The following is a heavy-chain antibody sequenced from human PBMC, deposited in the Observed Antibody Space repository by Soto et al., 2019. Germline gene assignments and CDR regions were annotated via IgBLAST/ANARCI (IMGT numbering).Heavy chain of an antibody. CDR2: ISAYNGNT. CDR3: ARDLVGAPGY. D-gene: IGHD2-15*01. V-gene: IGHV1-18*01. CDR1: GGTFSRYA. Sequence: APGEVSCKASGGTFSRYAISWVRQAPGQGLEWMGWISAYNGNTNYAQKLQGRVTMTTDTSTSTAYMELRSLRSDDTAVYYCARDLVGAPGYWGQGTLVTVSS. J-gene: IGHJ4*02.